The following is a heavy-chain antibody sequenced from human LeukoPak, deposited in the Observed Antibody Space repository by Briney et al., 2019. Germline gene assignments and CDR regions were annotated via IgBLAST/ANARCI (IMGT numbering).Heavy chain of an antibody. CDR1: GGSISSYY. V-gene: IGHV4-4*07. CDR2: IYTSGST. Sequence: SETLSLTCTVSGGSISSYYWSWIRQPAGKGLEWIGRIYTSGSTNYNPSLKSRVTMSVDTSKNQFSLKLSSVTAADTAVYYCARAACSGGSCYIGPNWFDPWGQGTLVTVSS. CDR3: ARAACSGGSCYIGPNWFDP. D-gene: IGHD2-15*01. J-gene: IGHJ5*02.